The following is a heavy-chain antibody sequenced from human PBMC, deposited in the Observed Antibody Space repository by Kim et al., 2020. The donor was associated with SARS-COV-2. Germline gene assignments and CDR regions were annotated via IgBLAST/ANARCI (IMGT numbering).Heavy chain of an antibody. Sequence: VKGRFTNSRDDSKSSAYLQMNSLKTEDTAVYYCTRDALTLWFGELMADYWGQGTLVTVSS. V-gene: IGHV3-49*02. CDR3: TRDALTLWFGELMADY. D-gene: IGHD3-10*01. J-gene: IGHJ4*02.